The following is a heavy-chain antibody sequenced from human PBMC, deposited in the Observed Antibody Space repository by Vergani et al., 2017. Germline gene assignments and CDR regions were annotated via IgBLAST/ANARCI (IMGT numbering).Heavy chain of an antibody. D-gene: IGHD3-9*01. CDR3: AKGTLRYFDWLLAVDY. V-gene: IGHV3-23*01. CDR1: GFTFSSYA. Sequence: EVQLLESGGGLVQPGGSLRLSCAASGFTFSSYAMSWVRQAPGKGLEWVSAISGSGGSTYYADSVKGRFTISRDNSKNTLYLQMNSLRAEETAVYYCAKGTLRYFDWLLAVDYWGQGTLVTVSS. CDR2: ISGSGGST. J-gene: IGHJ4*02.